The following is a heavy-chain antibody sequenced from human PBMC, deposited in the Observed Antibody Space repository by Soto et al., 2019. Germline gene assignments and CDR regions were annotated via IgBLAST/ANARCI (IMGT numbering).Heavy chain of an antibody. CDR2: INPSGGST. J-gene: IGHJ4*01. CDR1: GYTFTSYY. V-gene: IGHV1-46*01. CDR3: VGTSSGWYYFDY. Sequence: QVQLVQSGAEVKKPGASVKVSCKASGYTFTSYYMHWVRQAPGQGLEWMGVINPSGGSTSYAQKFQGRVTMTRDTSTSTVYMELSSLRSEDTAVYYCVGTSSGWYYFDYWGHGTLVTVSS. D-gene: IGHD6-19*01.